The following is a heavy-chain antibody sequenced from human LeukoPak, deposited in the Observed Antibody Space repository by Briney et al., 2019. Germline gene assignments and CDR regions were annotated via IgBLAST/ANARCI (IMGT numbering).Heavy chain of an antibody. D-gene: IGHD3-10*01. J-gene: IGHJ5*02. Sequence: PSETLSLTCAVSGYSISSGYYWGWIRQPPGKGLEWIGSIYHSGSTFYNPSLKSRVTMSVDTSKNQFSLKLSSVTAADTAVYYCARTRISMVRGVIRCWFDPWGQGTQVTVSS. CDR1: GYSISSGYY. V-gene: IGHV4-38-2*01. CDR3: ARTRISMVRGVIRCWFDP. CDR2: IYHSGST.